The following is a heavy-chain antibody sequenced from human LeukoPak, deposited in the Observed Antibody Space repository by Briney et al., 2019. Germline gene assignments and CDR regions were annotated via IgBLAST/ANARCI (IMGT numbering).Heavy chain of an antibody. J-gene: IGHJ4*01. CDR1: GGSISSSNW. CDR2: IYHSGST. CDR3: GLGFNY. D-gene: IGHD1-26*01. V-gene: IGHV4-4*02. Sequence: SETLSLTCAVSGGSISSSNWWSWVRQPPGKGLEWIGEIYHSGSTNYNPSLKSRVTISVDTSKNHFSLKLTSVTAADTAIYASGLGFNYWGQGILVSVSS.